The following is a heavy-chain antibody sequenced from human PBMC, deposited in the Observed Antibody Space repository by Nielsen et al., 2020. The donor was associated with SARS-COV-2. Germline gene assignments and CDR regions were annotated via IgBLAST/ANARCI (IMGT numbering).Heavy chain of an antibody. CDR3: ARDGGSYYAGSAFDI. CDR1: GFNFSRYG. D-gene: IGHD1-26*01. J-gene: IGHJ3*02. Sequence: GGSLRLSCAASGFNFSRYGMHWVRQAPGKGLEWVALIRYDGSNKYYADSVKGRFTISRDNSKNTLYLQMNSLRAEDTAVYYCARDGGSYYAGSAFDIWGQGTMVTVSS. CDR2: IRYDGSNK. V-gene: IGHV3-30*02.